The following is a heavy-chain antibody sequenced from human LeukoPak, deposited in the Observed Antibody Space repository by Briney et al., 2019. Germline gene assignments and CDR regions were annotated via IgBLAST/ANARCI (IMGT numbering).Heavy chain of an antibody. J-gene: IGHJ5*01. CDR3: VRDLGIAAPGLNWFDP. CDR1: GGTFSSYA. Sequence: ATVTVSCKASGGTFSSYAISWVRQAPGQGLERMGGMIPIFSTGTYAQTFQGRGTITTDESTSTPYLELSRLRSEDTAVYYCVRDLGIAAPGLNWFDPWGQGTLVTVSS. D-gene: IGHD6-25*01. CDR2: MIPIFSTG. V-gene: IGHV1-69*05.